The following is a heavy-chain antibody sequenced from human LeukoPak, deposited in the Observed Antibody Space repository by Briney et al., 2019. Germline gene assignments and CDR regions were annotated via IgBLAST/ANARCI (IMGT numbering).Heavy chain of an antibody. CDR3: ARRQELLSAFDI. V-gene: IGHV4-31*03. CDR2: IYYSGST. Sequence: SETLSLTCTVSGGSISSGGYYWSWIRQHPGKGLGWIGYIYYSGSTYYNPSLKSRVTISVDTSKNQFSLKLSSVTAADTAVYYCARRQELLSAFDIWGQGTMVTVSS. CDR1: GGSISSGGYY. D-gene: IGHD1-7*01. J-gene: IGHJ3*02.